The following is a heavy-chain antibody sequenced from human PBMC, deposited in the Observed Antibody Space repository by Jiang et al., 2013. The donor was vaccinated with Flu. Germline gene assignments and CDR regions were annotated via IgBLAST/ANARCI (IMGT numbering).Heavy chain of an antibody. V-gene: IGHV1-46*01. CDR3: AGDITMIVVAPTNWFDP. D-gene: IGHD3-22*01. CDR2: INPSGGST. Sequence: VQLLESGAEVKKPGASVKVSCKASGYTFTSYYMHWVRQAPGQGLEWMGIINPSGGSTSYAQKFQGRVTMTRDTSTSTVYMELSSLRSEDTAVYYCAGDITMIVVAPTNWFDPWGQGTLVTVSS. J-gene: IGHJ5*02. CDR1: GYTFTSYY.